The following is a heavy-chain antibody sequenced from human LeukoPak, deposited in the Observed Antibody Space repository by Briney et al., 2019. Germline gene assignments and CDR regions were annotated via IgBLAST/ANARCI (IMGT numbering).Heavy chain of an antibody. J-gene: IGHJ4*02. V-gene: IGHV4-34*01. Sequence: SETLSLTCAVYGGSFSGYYWSWIRQPPGKGLEWIGYIYHSGSTYYNPSLKSRVTISVDRSKNQFSLKLSSVTAADTAVYYCARESGSSSWSYFDYWGQGTLVTVSS. CDR3: ARESGSSSWSYFDY. CDR2: IYHSGST. D-gene: IGHD6-13*01. CDR1: GGSFSGYY.